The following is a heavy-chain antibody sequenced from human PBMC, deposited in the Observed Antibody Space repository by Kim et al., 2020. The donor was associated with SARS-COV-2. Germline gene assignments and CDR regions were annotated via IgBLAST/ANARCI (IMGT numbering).Heavy chain of an antibody. CDR1: GFTFSSYG. CDR3: ARDLGTTVTTPFDY. V-gene: IGHV3-33*01. D-gene: IGHD4-17*01. CDR2: IWYDGSNK. J-gene: IGHJ4*02. Sequence: GGSLRLSCAASGFTFSSYGMHWVRQAPGKGLEWVAVIWYDGSNKDYADSVKGRFTISRDNSKNTLYLQMNSLRAEDTAVYYCARDLGTTVTTPFDYWGQGTLVTVSS.